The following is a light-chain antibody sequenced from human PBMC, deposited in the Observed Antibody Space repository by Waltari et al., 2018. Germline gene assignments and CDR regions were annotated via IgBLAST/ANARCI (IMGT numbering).Light chain of an antibody. CDR3: QQYYSTPIT. CDR2: WAS. Sequence: DIVMTQSPDSLAVSLGARATINCQSSQSVLYSSNNKNYLAWYQQKPGQPPKLLIYWASTRESGVPDRFSGSGSGTDFTLTISSLQAEDVAVYYCQQYYSTPITFGQGTRLEIK. V-gene: IGKV4-1*01. CDR1: QSVLYSSNNKNY. J-gene: IGKJ5*01.